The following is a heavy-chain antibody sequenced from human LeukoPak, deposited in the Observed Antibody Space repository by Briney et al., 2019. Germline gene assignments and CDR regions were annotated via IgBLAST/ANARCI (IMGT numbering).Heavy chain of an antibody. CDR2: IYYSGST. CDR3: ARVSSTWTTHVALYYYYGMDV. J-gene: IGHJ6*02. Sequence: SETLSLTCTVSGGSISSYYWSWIRQPPGKGLEWIGYIYYSGSTNYNPSLKSRVTISVDTSKNQFSLELSSVTAADTAVYYCARVSSTWTTHVALYYYYGMDVWGQGTTVIVSS. CDR1: GGSISSYY. D-gene: IGHD5-12*01. V-gene: IGHV4-59*01.